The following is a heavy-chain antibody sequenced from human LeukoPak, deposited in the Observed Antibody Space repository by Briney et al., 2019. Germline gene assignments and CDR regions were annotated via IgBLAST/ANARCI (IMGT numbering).Heavy chain of an antibody. J-gene: IGHJ6*02. CDR1: GYTFTSYY. V-gene: IGHV1-46*01. CDR2: INPSGGST. D-gene: IGHD6-19*01. Sequence: ASVKVSCKASGYTFTSYYMHWVRQAPGQGLEWMGIINPSGGSTSYAQKFQGRVTMTRDTSTSTVYMELSSLRSEDTAVYYCARELIRQWLVHYYYGMDVWGQGTTVTVSS. CDR3: ARELIRQWLVHYYYGMDV.